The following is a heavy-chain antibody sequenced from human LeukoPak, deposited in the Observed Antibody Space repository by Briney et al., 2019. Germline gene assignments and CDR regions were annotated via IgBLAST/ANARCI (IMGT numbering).Heavy chain of an antibody. CDR3: ASAGGSYYLSVDY. CDR2: IYPGDSDT. Sequence: GESLKISCKGSGYTFTTYWIGWVRPKPGKGLEWMGIIYPGDSDTRYSPSFQGQVTISADKSISTAYLQWSSLKASDTAMYYCASAGGSYYLSVDYWGQGTLVTVSS. D-gene: IGHD1-26*01. V-gene: IGHV5-51*01. CDR1: GYTFTTYW. J-gene: IGHJ4*02.